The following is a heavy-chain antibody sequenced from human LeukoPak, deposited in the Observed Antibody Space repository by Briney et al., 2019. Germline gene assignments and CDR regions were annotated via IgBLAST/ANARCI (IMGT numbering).Heavy chain of an antibody. CDR3: ARAGVGATVRNWFNP. Sequence: ASVTVSCKASGYTFTSYYMHWVRQAPGQGLECMGIINPSGGSTSYAQKFQGRVTMTRDTSTSTVYMELSSLRSEDTAVYYCARAGVGATVRNWFNPWGQGTLVTVSS. CDR2: INPSGGST. V-gene: IGHV1-46*01. CDR1: GYTFTSYY. D-gene: IGHD1-26*01. J-gene: IGHJ5*02.